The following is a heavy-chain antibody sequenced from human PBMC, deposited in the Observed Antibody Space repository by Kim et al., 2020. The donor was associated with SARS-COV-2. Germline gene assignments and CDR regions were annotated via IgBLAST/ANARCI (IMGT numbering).Heavy chain of an antibody. V-gene: IGHV4-4*02. CDR2: T. D-gene: IGHD1-26*01. Sequence: TNYNPSLKSRVTISVDKSKNPFSLKLSSVTAADTAVYYCARDPGGGAADYWGQGTLVTVSS. J-gene: IGHJ4*02. CDR3: ARDPGGGAADY.